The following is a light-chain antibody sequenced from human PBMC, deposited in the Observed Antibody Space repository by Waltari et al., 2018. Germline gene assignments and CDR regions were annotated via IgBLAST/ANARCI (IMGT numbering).Light chain of an antibody. V-gene: IGKV3-20*01. CDR1: QSVGLSY. J-gene: IGKJ2*01. CDR3: HHYGSSPFT. Sequence: EIVLTQSPGTLSLSPGERVTLSCRASQSVGLSYLAWYKQKPGKAPRLLIYGASIRATGIPDRFSGSGSGIDFTLSITRVEPEDFAVYYCHHYGSSPFTFGQGTKLEI. CDR2: GAS.